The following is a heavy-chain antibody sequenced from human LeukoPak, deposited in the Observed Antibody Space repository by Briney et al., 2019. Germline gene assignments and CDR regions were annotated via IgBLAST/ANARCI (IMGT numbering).Heavy chain of an antibody. CDR2: ISSSSSYI. Sequence: GGSLRLSCAASGFTFSSYRMNWVRQAPGKGLEWVSSISSSSSYIYYADSVKGRFTISRDNAKNSLYLQMNSLRAEDTAVYYCSSYGSGSSYYYGMDVWGQGTTVTVSS. J-gene: IGHJ6*02. CDR3: SSYGSGSSYYYGMDV. CDR1: GFTFSSYR. D-gene: IGHD3-10*01. V-gene: IGHV3-21*01.